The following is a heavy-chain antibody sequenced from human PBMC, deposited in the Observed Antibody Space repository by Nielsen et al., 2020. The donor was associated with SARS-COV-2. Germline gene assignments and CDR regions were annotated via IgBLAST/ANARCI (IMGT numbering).Heavy chain of an antibody. CDR1: GFTFSSYA. V-gene: IGHV3-30-3*01. CDR2: ISYDGSNK. J-gene: IGHJ6*02. Sequence: GGSLRLSCAASGFTFSSYAMHWVRQAPGKGLEWVAVISYDGSNKYYADSVKGRFTISRDNSKNTLYLQMNSLRAEDTAVYYCARGSLGNYYYGMDVWGQGTTVTVSS. D-gene: IGHD3-16*01. CDR3: ARGSLGNYYYGMDV.